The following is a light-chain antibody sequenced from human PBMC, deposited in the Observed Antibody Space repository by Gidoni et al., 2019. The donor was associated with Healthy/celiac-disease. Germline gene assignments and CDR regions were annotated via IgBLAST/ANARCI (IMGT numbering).Light chain of an antibody. CDR2: AAS. J-gene: IGKJ1*01. V-gene: IGKV1-39*01. Sequence: DIQMTQSPSSLPASVGDRVTITCRASQSISSYLNWYQQKPGKAPKLLIYAASSLQSGVPSRFSGSGSGTDFTLTISSLQPEDFATYYCQQSYSTPPTFGQXTKVEIK. CDR1: QSISSY. CDR3: QQSYSTPPT.